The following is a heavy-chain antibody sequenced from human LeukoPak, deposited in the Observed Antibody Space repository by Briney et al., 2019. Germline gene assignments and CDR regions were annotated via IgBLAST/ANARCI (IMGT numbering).Heavy chain of an antibody. CDR1: GGSFSGYY. V-gene: IGHV4-34*01. Sequence: SETLSLTCAVYGGSFSGYYWSWIRQPPGKGLERIGEINHSGSTNYNPSLKSRVTISVDTSKNQFSLKLSSVTAADTAVYYCARGPYCSSTSCHNWFDPWGQGTLVTVSS. J-gene: IGHJ5*02. CDR2: INHSGST. D-gene: IGHD2-2*01. CDR3: ARGPYCSSTSCHNWFDP.